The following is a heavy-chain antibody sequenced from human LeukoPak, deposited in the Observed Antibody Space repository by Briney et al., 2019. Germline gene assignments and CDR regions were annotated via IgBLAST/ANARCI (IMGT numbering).Heavy chain of an antibody. Sequence: PGGSLRLSCAASGLTFDDYGMSWVRQAPGKGLEWVSCINWNGGSTGYADSVKGRFTISRDNAKNSLYLQMNSLRAEDTALYCCARDLMGRQTRDYWGQGTLVTVSS. V-gene: IGHV3-20*04. J-gene: IGHJ4*02. D-gene: IGHD2-8*01. CDR1: GLTFDDYG. CDR2: INWNGGST. CDR3: ARDLMGRQTRDY.